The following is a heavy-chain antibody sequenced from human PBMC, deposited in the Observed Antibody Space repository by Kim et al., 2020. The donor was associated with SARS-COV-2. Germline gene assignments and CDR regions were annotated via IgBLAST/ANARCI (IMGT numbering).Heavy chain of an antibody. CDR2: IGGNTIRT. CDR1: GFTFSNCA. V-gene: IGHV3-23*01. CDR3: AKMGGYDILTAYYQGGRAAFDV. J-gene: IGHJ3*01. Sequence: GGSLRLSCTTSGFTFSNCAMTWVRQAPGKGLEWVSSIGGNTIRTYYGESVKGRFTISRDNSKNTLFLQLNGLRAEDTAVYYCAKMGGYDILTAYYQGGRAAFDVWGQGTVVTVS. D-gene: IGHD3-9*01.